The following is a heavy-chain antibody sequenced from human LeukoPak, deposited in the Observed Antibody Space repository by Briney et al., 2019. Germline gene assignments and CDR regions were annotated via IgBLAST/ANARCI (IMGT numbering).Heavy chain of an antibody. V-gene: IGHV4-34*01. CDR1: GGSFSGYY. J-gene: IGHJ4*02. CDR2: INHSGST. D-gene: IGHD3-9*01. Sequence: SETLSLTCAVYGGSFSGYYWSWIRQPPGKGLEWIGEINHSGSTNYNPSLKSRVTISVDTSENQFSLKLSSVTAADTAVYYCARGLVLRYFDWLPYFDYWGQGTLVTVSS. CDR3: ARGLVLRYFDWLPYFDY.